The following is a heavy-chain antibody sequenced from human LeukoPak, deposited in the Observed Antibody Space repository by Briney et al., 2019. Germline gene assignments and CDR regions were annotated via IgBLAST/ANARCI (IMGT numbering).Heavy chain of an antibody. J-gene: IGHJ6*03. V-gene: IGHV3-49*04. CDR3: TSSGWTYYYYYMDV. CDR1: GFAFGDYA. Sequence: PGGSLRLSCTASGFAFGDYAMSWVRQAPGKGLEWVGFIRSKAYGGTTEYAASVKGRFTISRDDSKSIAYLQMNSLKTEDTAVYYCTSSGWTYYYYYMDVWGKGTTVTISS. D-gene: IGHD6-19*01. CDR2: IRSKAYGGTT.